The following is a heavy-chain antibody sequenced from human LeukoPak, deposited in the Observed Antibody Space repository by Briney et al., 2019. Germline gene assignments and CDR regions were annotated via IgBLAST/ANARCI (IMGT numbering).Heavy chain of an antibody. Sequence: PSETLSLTCTVSGGSISSSSYYWGWIRQPPGKGLEWIGSIYYSGSTYYNPSLKSRVTISVDTSKNQFSLTLTSVTAADTAVYYCARGGAGLWPHYYYYMDVWGKGTTVTISS. CDR3: ARGGAGLWPHYYYYMDV. D-gene: IGHD5-18*01. V-gene: IGHV4-39*07. CDR1: GGSISSSSYY. J-gene: IGHJ6*03. CDR2: IYYSGST.